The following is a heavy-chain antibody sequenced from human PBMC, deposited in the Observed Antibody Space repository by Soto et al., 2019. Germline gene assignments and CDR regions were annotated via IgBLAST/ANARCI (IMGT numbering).Heavy chain of an antibody. D-gene: IGHD3-3*01. V-gene: IGHV4-30-2*01. J-gene: IGHJ5*02. CDR3: ARENTISNWFDP. CDR1: GGSISSGGYS. CDR2: IYHSGST. Sequence: SETLSLTCAVSGGSISSGGYSWSWIRQPPGKGLEWIGYIYHSGSTYYNPSLKSRVTISVDRSKNQFSLKLSSVTAADTAVYYCARENTISNWFDPWGQGTLVTVSS.